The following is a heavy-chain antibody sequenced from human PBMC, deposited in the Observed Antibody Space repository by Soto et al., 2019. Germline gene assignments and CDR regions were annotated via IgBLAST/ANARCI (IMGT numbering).Heavy chain of an antibody. CDR1: GFTFSSYV. D-gene: IGHD6-19*01. CDR3: ARVGRGVAGIDY. J-gene: IGHJ4*02. Sequence: QVQLVESGGGVVQPGRSLRLSCAASGFTFSSYVMHWVRQAPGKGLEWVAVISYDGINKYYADSVKGRFTISRDNSKNALYLQMNSRRAGDTAVCCCARVGRGVAGIDYWGQGTLVTVSS. V-gene: IGHV3-30-3*01. CDR2: ISYDGINK.